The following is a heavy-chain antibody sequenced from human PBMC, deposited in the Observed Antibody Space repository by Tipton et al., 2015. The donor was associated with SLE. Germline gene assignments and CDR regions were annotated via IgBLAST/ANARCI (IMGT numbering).Heavy chain of an antibody. CDR2: ISGSGDTT. Sequence: SLRLSCAASGFTFSSYTMDWIRQAPGKGLEWVSIISGSGDTTYYGDSVTGRFTVSRDNSKNTMYLQMSSLRADDTAVYYCVKGAWADDWGQGTLVTVSS. J-gene: IGHJ4*01. V-gene: IGHV3-23*01. CDR3: VKGAWADD. CDR1: GFTFSSYT. D-gene: IGHD7-27*01.